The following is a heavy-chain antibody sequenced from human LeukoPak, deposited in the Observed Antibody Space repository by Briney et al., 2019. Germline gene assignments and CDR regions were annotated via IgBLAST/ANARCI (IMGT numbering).Heavy chain of an antibody. Sequence: GGSLRLSCAASGFTFSSYAMSWVRQAPGKGLEWVSAISGSGGSTYYADSVKGRFTISRDNSKNTLYLQMNSLRAEDTAVYYCVKDSVLRGGSGSPFYYYYYYMDVWGKGTTVTVPS. J-gene: IGHJ6*03. D-gene: IGHD6-19*01. CDR1: GFTFSSYA. V-gene: IGHV3-23*01. CDR3: VKDSVLRGGSGSPFYYYYYYMDV. CDR2: ISGSGGST.